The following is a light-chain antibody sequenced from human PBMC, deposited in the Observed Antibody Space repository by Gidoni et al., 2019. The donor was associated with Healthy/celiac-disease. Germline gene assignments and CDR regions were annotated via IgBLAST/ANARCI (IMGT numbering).Light chain of an antibody. V-gene: IGKV1-8*01. CDR1: QGISSY. CDR2: DAS. J-gene: IGKJ1*01. Sequence: AIRMTQSPSSFSASTGDRVTITCRASQGISSYLAWYKQKPGKAPKLLIYDASTLQSGVPSRFSGSGSGTDFTLTISCLQSEDFATYYCQQYYSYPKTFGQGTKVEIK. CDR3: QQYYSYPKT.